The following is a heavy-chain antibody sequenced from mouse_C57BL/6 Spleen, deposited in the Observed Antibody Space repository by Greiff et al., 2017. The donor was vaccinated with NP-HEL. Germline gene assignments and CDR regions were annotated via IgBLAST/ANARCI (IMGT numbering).Heavy chain of an antibody. Sequence: VKLQESGPGLVQPSQSLSITCTVSGFSLTSYGVHWVRQSPGKGLEWLGVIWSGGSTDYNAAFISRLSISKDNSKSQVFFKMNSLQADDTAIYYCASPYYYGSSSFAYWGQGTLVTVSA. D-gene: IGHD1-1*01. CDR2: IWSGGST. J-gene: IGHJ3*01. CDR1: GFSLTSYG. V-gene: IGHV2-2*01. CDR3: ASPYYYGSSSFAY.